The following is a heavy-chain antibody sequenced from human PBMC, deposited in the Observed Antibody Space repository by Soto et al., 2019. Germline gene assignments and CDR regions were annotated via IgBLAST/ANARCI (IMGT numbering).Heavy chain of an antibody. CDR1: GFTFSSYA. Sequence: PGGSLRLSCAASGFTFSSYAMSWVRQAPGKGLEWVSAISGSGGSTYYADSVKGRFTISRDNSKNTLYLQMNSLRAEDTAVYYCAKDKVAARPRYYFDYWGQGTLVTVPS. CDR3: AKDKVAARPRYYFDY. J-gene: IGHJ4*02. CDR2: ISGSGGST. V-gene: IGHV3-23*01. D-gene: IGHD6-6*01.